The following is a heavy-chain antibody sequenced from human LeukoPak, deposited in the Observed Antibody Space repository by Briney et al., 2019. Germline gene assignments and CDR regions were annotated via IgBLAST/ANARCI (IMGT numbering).Heavy chain of an antibody. V-gene: IGHV4-39*07. CDR3: ARTRGRVSKTDFDS. CDR2: IYYSGNT. D-gene: IGHD5/OR15-5a*01. Sequence: SETLSLTCXVSGASISSDDYFWGWIRQPPGKGLEWIATIYYSGNTYYNPSLSSRVTISADSSKNQFSLRLRSVTAADAAVYFCARTRGRVSKTDFDSWGQGTLVTVSS. J-gene: IGHJ4*02. CDR1: GASISSDDYF.